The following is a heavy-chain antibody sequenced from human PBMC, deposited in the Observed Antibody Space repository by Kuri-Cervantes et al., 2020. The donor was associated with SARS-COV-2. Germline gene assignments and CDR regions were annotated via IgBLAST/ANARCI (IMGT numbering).Heavy chain of an antibody. CDR1: GGSISSYY. J-gene: IGHJ4*02. Sequence: SETLSLTCTVSGGSISSYYWSWIRQPAGKGLEWIGRIYTSGSTNYNPSLKSRVTMSVDTSKNQFSLKLSSVTAADTAVYYCAKDCWRYGTSDYWGQGTLVTVSS. CDR2: IYTSGST. CDR3: AKDCWRYGTSDY. V-gene: IGHV4-4*07. D-gene: IGHD2-8*01.